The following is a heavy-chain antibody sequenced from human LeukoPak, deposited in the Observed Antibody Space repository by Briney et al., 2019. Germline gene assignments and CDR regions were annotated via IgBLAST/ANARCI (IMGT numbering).Heavy chain of an antibody. D-gene: IGHD3-3*01. J-gene: IGHJ5*02. CDR3: ARDKLLVTPPDWFDP. CDR1: GGTFSSYA. CDR2: IIPIFGTA. Sequence: SVKVSCKASGGTFSSYAISWVRQAPGQGLEWMGGIIPIFGTANYAQKFQGRVTITTDESTSTAYMELSSLRSEDTAVYYCARDKLLVTPPDWFDPWGQGTLVTVSS. V-gene: IGHV1-69*05.